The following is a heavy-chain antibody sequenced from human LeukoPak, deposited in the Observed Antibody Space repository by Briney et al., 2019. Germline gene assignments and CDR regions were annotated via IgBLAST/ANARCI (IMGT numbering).Heavy chain of an antibody. V-gene: IGHV3-48*03. J-gene: IGHJ4*02. D-gene: IGHD3-10*01. CDR1: GFTFSSYE. Sequence: GGSLRLSCAASGFTFSSYEMNWVRQAPGKGLEWVSYISSSGSTIYYADSVKGRFTISRDNAKNSQYLQMNSLRAEDTAVYYCAREIVGVFDYWGQGTLVTVSS. CDR2: ISSSGSTI. CDR3: AREIVGVFDY.